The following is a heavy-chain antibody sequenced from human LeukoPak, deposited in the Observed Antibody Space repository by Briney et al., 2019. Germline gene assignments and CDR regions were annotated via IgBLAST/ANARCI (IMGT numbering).Heavy chain of an antibody. V-gene: IGHV1-58*01. CDR2: IVVGSGNT. CDR3: ATDGSIVGATIVY. Sequence: ASVKVSCKASGFTFTSSAVQWVRQARGQRLEWIGWIVVGSGNTNYAQKFQERVTITRDMSTSTAYMELSSLRSEDTAVYYCATDGSIVGATIVYWGQGTLVTVSS. CDR1: GFTFTSSA. J-gene: IGHJ4*02. D-gene: IGHD1-26*01.